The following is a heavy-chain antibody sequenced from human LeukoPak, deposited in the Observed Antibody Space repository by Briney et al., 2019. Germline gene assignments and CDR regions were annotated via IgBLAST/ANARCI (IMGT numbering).Heavy chain of an antibody. Sequence: ASLKLSCKPSGYTVSGYYMHCVPQAPRHGLEYMGWINPNSGGTNYAQKFQGRVTMIRDTSISTAYMELSRLRSDDTAVYYCARELSGSGSYSIDYWGQGTLVTVSS. CDR3: ARELSGSGSYSIDY. V-gene: IGHV1-2*02. CDR1: GYTVSGYY. J-gene: IGHJ4*02. CDR2: INPNSGGT. D-gene: IGHD3-10*01.